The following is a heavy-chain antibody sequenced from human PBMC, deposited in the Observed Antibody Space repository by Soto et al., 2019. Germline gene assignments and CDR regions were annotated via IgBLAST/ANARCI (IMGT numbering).Heavy chain of an antibody. CDR1: GFTFSSHS. J-gene: IGHJ4*02. D-gene: IGHD6-25*01. Sequence: EVQLVESGGGLVKPGGSLRLSCAASGFTFSSHSMNWVRQAPGKGLEWVSSISSSSSYIYYADSVKGRFTISRDNAKNLVYLQMNSLRAEDTAVYYCARFDRGSLDYWGRGTLVTVSS. CDR3: ARFDRGSLDY. V-gene: IGHV3-21*01. CDR2: ISSSSSYI.